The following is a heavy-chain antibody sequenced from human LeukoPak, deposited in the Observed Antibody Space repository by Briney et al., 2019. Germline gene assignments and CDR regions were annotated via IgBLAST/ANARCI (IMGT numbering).Heavy chain of an antibody. CDR2: IIPIFGTA. V-gene: IGHV1-69*01. J-gene: IGHJ6*03. CDR3: ARTCSSTSCYTPVDYYYYYMDV. CDR1: GGTFSSYA. D-gene: IGHD2-2*02. Sequence: GSSVKVSCKASGGTFSSYAISWVRQAPGQGLEWMGGIIPIFGTANYAQKFQGRVTITADESTSTAYMELSSLRSEDTAVYYCARTCSSTSCYTPVDYYYYYMDVWGKGTTVTVSS.